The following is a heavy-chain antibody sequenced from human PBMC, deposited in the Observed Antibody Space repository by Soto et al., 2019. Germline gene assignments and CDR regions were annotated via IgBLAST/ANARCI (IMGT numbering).Heavy chain of an antibody. CDR3: ARFWRLYTSSWYYFDY. CDR2: INAGNGNT. D-gene: IGHD6-13*01. CDR1: GYTFTSYA. Sequence: GASXKVSCKASGYTFTSYAMHWVRQAPGQRLEWMGWINAGNGNTKYSQKFQGRVTITRDASASTAYMELSSLRSEDTAVYYCARFWRLYTSSWYYFDYWGQGTLVTVSP. V-gene: IGHV1-3*01. J-gene: IGHJ4*02.